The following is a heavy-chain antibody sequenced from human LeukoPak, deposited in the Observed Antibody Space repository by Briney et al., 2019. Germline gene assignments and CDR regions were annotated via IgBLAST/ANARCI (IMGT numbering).Heavy chain of an antibody. J-gene: IGHJ5*02. CDR1: GGSFSGYY. CDR2: INHSGST. V-gene: IGHV4-34*01. D-gene: IGHD6-13*01. Sequence: SETLSLTCAVYGGSFSGYYWSWIRQPQGKGLEWIGEINHSGSTNYNPSPKSRVSISIYTSKNQFSLKLRSVTAADTAVYYCARGGRSYSSSWTRWFDPWGQGTLVTDSS. CDR3: ARGGRSYSSSWTRWFDP.